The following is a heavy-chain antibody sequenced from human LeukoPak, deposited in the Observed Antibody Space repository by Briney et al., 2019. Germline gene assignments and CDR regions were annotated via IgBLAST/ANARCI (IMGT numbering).Heavy chain of an antibody. CDR2: INHSGST. V-gene: IGHV4-34*01. CDR1: GGSFSGYY. CDR3: ARVREYYYMDV. Sequence: SGTLSLTCAVYGGSFSGYYWSWIRQPPGKGLEWIEEINHSGSTNYNPSLKSRVTISVDTSKNQFSLKLSSVTAADTAVYYCARVREYYYMDVWGKGTTVTVSS. J-gene: IGHJ6*03.